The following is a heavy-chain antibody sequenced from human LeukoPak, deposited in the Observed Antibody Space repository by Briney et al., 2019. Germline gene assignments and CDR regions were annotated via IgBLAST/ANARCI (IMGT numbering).Heavy chain of an antibody. Sequence: SETLSLTCTVSGGSISSYYWSWIRQPPGKGLEWIGYIYYSGSTNYNPSLKSRVTISVDTSKNQFSLKLSSVTAADTAVYYCARTNYYYYYIDVWGKGTTAPVSS. CDR3: ARTNYYYYYIDV. J-gene: IGHJ6*03. CDR2: IYYSGST. V-gene: IGHV4-59*12. CDR1: GGSISSYY.